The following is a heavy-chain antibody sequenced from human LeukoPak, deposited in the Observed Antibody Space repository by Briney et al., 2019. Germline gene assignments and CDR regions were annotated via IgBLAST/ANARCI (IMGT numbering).Heavy chain of an antibody. Sequence: GGSLRLSCAASGFTFSSYSMNWVRQAPGKRLEWVSYISSSGSTIYYADSVKGRFTISRDNAKNSLYLQMNSLRAEDTAVYYCARLPWGPKYYYDSSGYRDDAFDIWGQGTMVTVSS. CDR3: ARLPWGPKYYYDSSGYRDDAFDI. J-gene: IGHJ3*02. D-gene: IGHD3-22*01. CDR2: ISSSGSTI. CDR1: GFTFSSYS. V-gene: IGHV3-48*04.